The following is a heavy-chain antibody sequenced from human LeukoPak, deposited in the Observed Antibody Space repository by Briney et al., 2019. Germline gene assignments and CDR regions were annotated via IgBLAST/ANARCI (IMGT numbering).Heavy chain of an antibody. CDR1: GYTFTSYG. J-gene: IGHJ6*03. V-gene: IGHV1-2*02. D-gene: IGHD2-2*01. Sequence: ASVKVSCKASGYTFTSYGISWVRQAPGQGLEWMGWINPNSGGTNYAQKFQGRVTMTRDTSISTAYMEVSRLRSDDTAVYYCARVFYAKDIVVVPAYYYYYLDVWGEGTTVTVSS. CDR3: ARVFYAKDIVVVPAYYYYYLDV. CDR2: INPNSGGT.